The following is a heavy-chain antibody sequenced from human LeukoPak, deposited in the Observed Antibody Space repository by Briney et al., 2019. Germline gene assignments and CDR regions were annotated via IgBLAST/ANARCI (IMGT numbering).Heavy chain of an antibody. V-gene: IGHV1-46*01. CDR3: ARLDCSGGSCYSGTDY. CDR1: GYAFTSYY. D-gene: IGHD2-15*01. CDR2: INPSGGST. Sequence: ASVKVSCKASGYAFTSYYMHWVRQAPGQGLEWMGIINPSGGSTSYAQKFQGRVTMTRDTSTSTVYMELSSLRSEDTAVYYCARLDCSGGSCYSGTDYWGREPWSPSPQ. J-gene: IGHJ4*02.